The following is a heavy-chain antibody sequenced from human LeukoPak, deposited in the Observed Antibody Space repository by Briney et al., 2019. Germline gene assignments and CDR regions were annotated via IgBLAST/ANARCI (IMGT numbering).Heavy chain of an antibody. V-gene: IGHV4-61*02. CDR2: IYTSGST. J-gene: IGHJ4*02. D-gene: IGHD3-9*01. Sequence: SETLSLTCTVSGGSISSSSYYWGWIRQPAGKGLEWIGRIYTSGSTNYNPSLKSRVTMSVDTSKNQFSLKLSSVTAADTAVYYCARDKGRYDYWGQGTLVTVSS. CDR1: GGSISSSSYY. CDR3: ARDKGRYDY.